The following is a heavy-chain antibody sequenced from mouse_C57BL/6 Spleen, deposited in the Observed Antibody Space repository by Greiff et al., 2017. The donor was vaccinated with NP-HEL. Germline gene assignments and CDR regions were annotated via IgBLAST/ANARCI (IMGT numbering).Heavy chain of an antibody. CDR1: GYTFTSYD. Sequence: QVQLQQSGPELVKPGASVKLSCKASGYTFTSYDINWVKQRPGQGLEWIGWIYPRDGSTKYNEKFKGKATLTVDTSSSTAYMELHSLTSEDSAVYFCARRPLYYYGSSYWYFDVWGTGTTVTVSS. J-gene: IGHJ1*03. CDR3: ARRPLYYYGSSYWYFDV. V-gene: IGHV1-85*01. D-gene: IGHD1-1*01. CDR2: IYPRDGST.